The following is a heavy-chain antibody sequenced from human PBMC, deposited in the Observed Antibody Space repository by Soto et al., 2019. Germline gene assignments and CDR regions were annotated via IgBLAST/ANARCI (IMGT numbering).Heavy chain of an antibody. V-gene: IGHV3-23*01. CDR3: AKDYVPGDVVVVAATGIYYFDY. J-gene: IGHJ4*02. D-gene: IGHD2-15*01. CDR1: GFTFSSYA. Sequence: EVQLLESGGGLVQPGGSLRLSCAASGFTFSSYAMSWVRQAPGKGLEWVSAISGSGGSTYYADSVKGRFTISRDNSKNTLYLQMNSLRAEDTAVYYCAKDYVPGDVVVVAATGIYYFDYWGQGTLVTVSS. CDR2: ISGSGGST.